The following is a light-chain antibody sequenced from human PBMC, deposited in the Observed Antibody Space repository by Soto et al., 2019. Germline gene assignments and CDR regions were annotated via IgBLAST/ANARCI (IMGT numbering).Light chain of an antibody. CDR1: QSISSY. J-gene: IGKJ2*01. CDR3: QPSYSTPYT. V-gene: IGKV1-39*01. Sequence: DIQMTQSPSSLSASVGDRVTITCRASQSISSYLNWYQQKPGKAPKLLIYAASSLQSGVPSRFSGRGPGTDFTLTISSLQPEDFATYYCQPSYSTPYTFGQGTKLEIK. CDR2: AAS.